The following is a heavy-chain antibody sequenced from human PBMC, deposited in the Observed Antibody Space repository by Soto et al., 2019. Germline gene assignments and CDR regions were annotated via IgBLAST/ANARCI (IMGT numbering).Heavy chain of an antibody. D-gene: IGHD3-3*01. V-gene: IGHV4-30-2*01. Sequence: PSETLSLTCAVSGGSISSGGYSWSWIRQPPGKGLEWIGYIYHSGSTYYNPSLKSRVTISVDRSKNQFSLKLSSVTAADTAVYYCARGLRFFEWFDYWGQVTLVTVSS. CDR1: GGSISSGGYS. CDR2: IYHSGST. CDR3: ARGLRFFEWFDY. J-gene: IGHJ4*02.